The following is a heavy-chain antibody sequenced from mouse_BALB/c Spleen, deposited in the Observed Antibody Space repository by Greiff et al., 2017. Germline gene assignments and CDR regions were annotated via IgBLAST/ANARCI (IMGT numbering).Heavy chain of an antibody. CDR1: GYTFTNYW. CDR3: ARSDYRYDDGDY. J-gene: IGHJ2*01. V-gene: IGHV1-63*02. CDR2: IYPGGGYT. Sequence: QVQLQQSGAELVRPGTSVKISCKASGYTFTNYWLGWVKQRPGHGLEWIGDIYPGGGYTNYNEKFKGKATLTADTSSSTAYMQLSSLTSEDAAVYFCARSDYRYDDGDYWGQGTTLTVSS. D-gene: IGHD2-14*01.